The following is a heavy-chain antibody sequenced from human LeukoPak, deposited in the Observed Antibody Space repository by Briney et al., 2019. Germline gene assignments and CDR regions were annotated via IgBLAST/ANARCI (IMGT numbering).Heavy chain of an antibody. J-gene: IGHJ4*02. CDR2: IYSGGST. V-gene: IGHV3-53*01. CDR1: GFTVSSNY. CDR3: AREMGSSGSFDY. D-gene: IGHD6-19*01. Sequence: GGSLRLSCAASGFTVSSNYMSWVRQAPGKGLEWVSVIYSGGSTYYADSVKGRFTISRDNAKNSLYLQMNSLRAEDTAVYYCAREMGSSGSFDYWGQGTLVTVSS.